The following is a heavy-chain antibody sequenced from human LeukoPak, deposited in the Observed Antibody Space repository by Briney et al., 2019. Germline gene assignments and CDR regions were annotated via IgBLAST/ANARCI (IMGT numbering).Heavy chain of an antibody. V-gene: IGHV4-59*01. CDR1: GGSIGSYY. J-gene: IGHJ6*02. D-gene: IGHD2-2*02. Sequence: SETLSLTCIVSGGSIGSYYWSWIRQPPGKGLGWIGYIYYSGNTNYNPSLKSRVTILLDTSKNQFSLKLSSVTAADTAVYYCARVIGYCSSTSCYRVYYGMDVWGQGTTVTVSS. CDR3: ARVIGYCSSTSCYRVYYGMDV. CDR2: IYYSGNT.